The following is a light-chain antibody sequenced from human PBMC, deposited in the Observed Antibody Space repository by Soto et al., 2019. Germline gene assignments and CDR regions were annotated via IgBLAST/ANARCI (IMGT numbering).Light chain of an antibody. CDR1: QSVSTNF. CDR3: QQYGRTSWT. CDR2: GAS. J-gene: IGKJ1*01. V-gene: IGKV3-20*01. Sequence: EIVLTQSPGTLSLSPGEGATLSCRASQSVSTNFFAWYQQKPGQAPRLLIYGASTRATGIPHRFSGSGSGTDFTLTISRLETEGFAVYYCQQYGRTSWTCSQGTKVEIK.